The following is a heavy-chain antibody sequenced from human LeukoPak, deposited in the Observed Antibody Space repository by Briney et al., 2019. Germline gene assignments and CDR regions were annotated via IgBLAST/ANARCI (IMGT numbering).Heavy chain of an antibody. V-gene: IGHV3-11*06. D-gene: IGHD3-22*01. J-gene: IGHJ6*02. CDR1: GFTFSDYY. CDR2: ISSSSSYT. CDR3: ARDSKITMIVVVPYYYGMDV. Sequence: GGSLRLSCAASGFTFSDYYMSWIRQAPGKGLGWVSYISSSSSYTNYADSVKGRFTISRDNAKNSLYLQMNSLRAEDTAVYYCARDSKITMIVVVPYYYGMDVWGQGTTVTVSS.